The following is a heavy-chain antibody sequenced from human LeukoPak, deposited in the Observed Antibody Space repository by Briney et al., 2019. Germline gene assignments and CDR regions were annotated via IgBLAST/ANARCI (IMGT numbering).Heavy chain of an antibody. D-gene: IGHD6-19*01. CDR1: EFTFSNAW. CDR2: IQSKTDGGTT. J-gene: IGHJ5*02. CDR3: TANLTYSSGWYWFDP. Sequence: GGSLRLSCAASEFTFSNAWMSWVRPAPGKGLEWVGRIQSKTDGGTTDYAAPVKGRFTISRDDSKNTLYLQMTSLKTEDTAVYYCTANLTYSSGWYWFDPWRQGTLVTVSS. V-gene: IGHV3-15*01.